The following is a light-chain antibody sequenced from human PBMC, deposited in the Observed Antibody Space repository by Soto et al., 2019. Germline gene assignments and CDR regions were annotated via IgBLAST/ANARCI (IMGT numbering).Light chain of an antibody. CDR3: QQYGSSPLT. Sequence: EIVLTQSPGTLSLSPGERATLSCRASQSVSSSYLAWYQQKPGQAPRLLIYGASSRATGIPDRFSGSGFGTDFTLTISRLEPEDFAVYYCQQYGSSPLTFGGGTKV. CDR1: QSVSSSY. V-gene: IGKV3-20*01. J-gene: IGKJ4*01. CDR2: GAS.